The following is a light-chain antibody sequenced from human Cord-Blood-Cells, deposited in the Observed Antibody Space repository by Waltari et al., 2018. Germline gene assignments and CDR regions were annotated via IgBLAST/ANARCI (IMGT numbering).Light chain of an antibody. V-gene: IGLV2-8*01. CDR1: SSDVGGYNY. J-gene: IGLJ1*01. CDR2: EVS. CDR3: SSYAGSNNYV. Sequence: QSALTQPPSASGSPGQSVTISCTGTSSDVGGYNYVSWYQQHPGKAPKLMIYEVSKRPSGGPDRFSGSKSGHTASLTVSGLQAEDEADYYCSSYAGSNNYVFGTGTKVTVL.